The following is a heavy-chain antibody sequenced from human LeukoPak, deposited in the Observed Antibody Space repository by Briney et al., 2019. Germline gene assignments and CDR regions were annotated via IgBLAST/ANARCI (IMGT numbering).Heavy chain of an antibody. CDR1: GGSMSSGSYY. V-gene: IGHV4-61*02. D-gene: IGHD1-26*01. J-gene: IGHJ4*02. Sequence: SQTLSLTCTVSGGSMSSGSYYWSRIRQPAGKGLEWIGRIYTSGSTNYNPSLKSRVTISVDTSKNQFSLKLSSVTAADTAVYYCARGLWELPDYWGQATLVTVSS. CDR2: IYTSGST. CDR3: ARGLWELPDY.